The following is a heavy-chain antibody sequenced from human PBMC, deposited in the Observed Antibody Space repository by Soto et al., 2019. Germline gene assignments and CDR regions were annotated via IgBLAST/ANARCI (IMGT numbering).Heavy chain of an antibody. CDR1: GGSISSGGYY. Sequence: SETLSLTCTVSGGSISSGGYYWSWIRQHPGKGLEWIGYIYYSGSTYYNPSLKSRVTISVDTSKNQFSLKLSSVTAADTAVYYCARSDYYDSSLIEYWGQGTLVTVSS. CDR3: ARSDYYDSSLIEY. V-gene: IGHV4-31*03. J-gene: IGHJ4*02. CDR2: IYYSGST. D-gene: IGHD3-22*01.